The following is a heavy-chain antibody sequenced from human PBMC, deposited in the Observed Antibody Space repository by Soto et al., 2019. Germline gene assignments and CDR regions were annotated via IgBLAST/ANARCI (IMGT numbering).Heavy chain of an antibody. J-gene: IGHJ4*02. V-gene: IGHV4-34*01. CDR2: INHSGST. CDR1: GGSFSGYY. Sequence: PSETLSLTCAVYGGSFSGYYWSWIRQPPGKGLEWIGEINHSGSTNYNPSLKSRVTISVDTSKNQFSPKLSSMTAADTAVYYCARKTGIRYYFEYWGQGMLVTVSS. D-gene: IGHD3-10*01. CDR3: ARKTGIRYYFEY.